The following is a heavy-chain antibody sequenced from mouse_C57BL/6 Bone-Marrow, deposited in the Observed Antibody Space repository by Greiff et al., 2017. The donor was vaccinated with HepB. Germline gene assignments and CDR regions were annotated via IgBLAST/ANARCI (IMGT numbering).Heavy chain of an antibody. Sequence: QVQLQQSGPELVKPGASVKISCKASGYAFSSSWMNWVKQRPGKGLEWIGRIYPGDGDTNYNGKFKGKATLTADKSSSTAYMQLSSLTSEDSAVYFCAREDWYFDYWGQGTTLTVSS. CDR3: AREDWYFDY. J-gene: IGHJ2*01. CDR2: IYPGDGDT. V-gene: IGHV1-82*01. D-gene: IGHD4-1*01. CDR1: GYAFSSSW.